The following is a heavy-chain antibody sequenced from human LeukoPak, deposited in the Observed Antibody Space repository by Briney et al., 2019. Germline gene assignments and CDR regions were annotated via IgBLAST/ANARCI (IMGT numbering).Heavy chain of an antibody. CDR2: IYPGDSDT. CDR3: ARQNDFRLDY. CDR1: GYTFSSYW. Sequence: GASLKISCKGSGYTFSSYWIGWVRQMPGKGLEWMGIIYPGDSDTRYSPSSQGQVTISVDTSIGTAYLQWSSLKASDTAIYYCARQNDFRLDYWGQGTLVTVSS. D-gene: IGHD3-3*01. J-gene: IGHJ4*02. V-gene: IGHV5-51*01.